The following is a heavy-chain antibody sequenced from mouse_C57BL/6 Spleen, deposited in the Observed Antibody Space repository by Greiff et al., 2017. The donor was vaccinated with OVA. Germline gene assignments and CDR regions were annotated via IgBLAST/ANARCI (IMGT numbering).Heavy chain of an antibody. V-gene: IGHV1-7*01. CDR3: AREEGYQRFYLDD. D-gene: IGHD3-1*01. Sequence: QVQLQQSGAELAQPGASVKLSCKASGYTFTSYWMHWVKQRPGQGLEWIGYINPSSGYTKYNQKFKDKSTFTADKSSSTAYMQLSSQTHEDSAVDYCAREEGYQRFYLDDWGKGTTLTVSS. CDR1: GYTFTSYW. CDR2: INPSSGYT. J-gene: IGHJ2*01.